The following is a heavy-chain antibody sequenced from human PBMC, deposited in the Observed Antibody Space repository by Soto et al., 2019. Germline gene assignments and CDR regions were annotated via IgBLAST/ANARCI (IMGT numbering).Heavy chain of an antibody. Sequence: GGSLRLSCAASGFTFSSYSMNWVRQAPGKGLEWVSYISSSSSTIYYADSVKGRFTISRDNAKNSLYLQMNSLRDEDTAVYYCARDGKDIVVVVAATNYYYYYRMDVWGQGTTVTVSS. V-gene: IGHV3-48*02. CDR2: ISSSSSTI. CDR1: GFTFSSYS. J-gene: IGHJ6*02. CDR3: ARDGKDIVVVVAATNYYYYYRMDV. D-gene: IGHD2-15*01.